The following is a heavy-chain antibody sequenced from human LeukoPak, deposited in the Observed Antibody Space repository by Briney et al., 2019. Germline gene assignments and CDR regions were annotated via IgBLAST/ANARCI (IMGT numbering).Heavy chain of an antibody. J-gene: IGHJ4*02. V-gene: IGHV1-18*01. CDR3: ARDNALTVTLDY. Sequence: ASVKVSCKASGYTFTNYGLSWVRQAPGQGLEWMGWISPYNGNTNYAQNLQGRVPMTTDTSTSTAYMELRSLRSDDTAVYYCARDNALTVTLDYWGQGTLVTVSS. CDR1: GYTFTNYG. CDR2: ISPYNGNT. D-gene: IGHD4-17*01.